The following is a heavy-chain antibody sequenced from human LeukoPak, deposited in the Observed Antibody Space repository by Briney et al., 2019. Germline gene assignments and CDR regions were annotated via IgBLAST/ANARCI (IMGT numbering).Heavy chain of an antibody. CDR1: GITFSNHV. CDR2: VSYDGYKK. CDR3: ARDQTYSNNADY. Sequence: GGSLRLSCEASGITFSNHVLHWVRQAPGKGLEWVGLVSYDGYKKYYADSVRGRFTISRDNAKNSQYLQMNSLRVEDTAVYYCARDQTYSNNADYWGQGTLVTVSS. D-gene: IGHD6-13*01. J-gene: IGHJ4*02. V-gene: IGHV3-30-3*01.